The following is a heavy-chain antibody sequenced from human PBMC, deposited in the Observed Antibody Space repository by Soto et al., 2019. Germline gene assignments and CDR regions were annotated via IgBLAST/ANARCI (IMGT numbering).Heavy chain of an antibody. CDR2: INAANGDT. CDR1: GYTFTSYV. V-gene: IGHV1-3*01. J-gene: IGHJ5*02. D-gene: IGHD6-13*01. CDR3: VRRHVSATGIDWVDP. Sequence: ASVKFSFNASGYTFTSYVIHWLRQAPVKRLEWIGWINAANGDTKYSPKFQGRVTITRDTSASKAYMELSSLRAEDTAVDYCVRRHVSATGIDWVDPWGQGTRVTVSS.